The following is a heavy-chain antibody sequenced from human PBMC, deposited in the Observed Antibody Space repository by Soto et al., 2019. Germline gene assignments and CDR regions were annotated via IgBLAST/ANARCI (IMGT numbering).Heavy chain of an antibody. D-gene: IGHD3-10*01. CDR3: AKESSVDSTSGDY. CDR1: GFTFSNYA. J-gene: IGHJ4*02. V-gene: IGHV3-23*01. Sequence: EVQLLESGGGLVQPGGSLRLSCAASGFTFSNYAMSWVRQAPGKGLEWVSAISGGGGGTYYADSVKGRFTISRDNSKNMLYLQMNSLRAEDTVVYYCAKESSVDSTSGDYWGQGTLVSVSS. CDR2: ISGGGGGT.